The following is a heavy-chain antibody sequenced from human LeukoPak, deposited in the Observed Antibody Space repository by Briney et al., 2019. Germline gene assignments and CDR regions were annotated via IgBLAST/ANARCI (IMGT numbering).Heavy chain of an antibody. CDR2: IKQDGSGE. CDR1: GFILRSYW. J-gene: IGHJ4*02. V-gene: IGHV3-7*01. CDR3: ARAVGSTCVNYFDY. D-gene: IGHD1-26*01. Sequence: GGSLRLSXGACGFILRSYWMRWVRQARGKGLEWVANIKQDGSGEYYVDSVKGRQTIYRDKGKKTLYVKMNRQREEDRAVHYFARAVGSTCVNYFDYSGQGTLFTVSS.